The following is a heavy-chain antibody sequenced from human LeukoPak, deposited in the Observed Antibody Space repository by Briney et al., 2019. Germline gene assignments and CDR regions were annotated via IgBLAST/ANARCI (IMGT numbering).Heavy chain of an antibody. J-gene: IGHJ5*02. CDR2: ISSSSSYT. Sequence: GGSLRLSCAASGFTFSDYYMSWIRQAPGKRLEWVSYISSSSSYTNYADSVKGRFTISRDNAKNSLYLQMNSLRAEDTAVYYCARVVEMATIHFLTLRHYNWFDPWGQGTLVTVSS. D-gene: IGHD5-24*01. CDR1: GFTFSDYY. V-gene: IGHV3-11*05. CDR3: ARVVEMATIHFLTLRHYNWFDP.